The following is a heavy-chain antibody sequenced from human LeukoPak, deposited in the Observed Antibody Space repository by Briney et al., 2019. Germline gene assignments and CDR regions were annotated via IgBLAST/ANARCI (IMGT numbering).Heavy chain of an antibody. CDR2: ISYDGSNK. CDR3: AKEGAHYDSFYGMDV. V-gene: IGHV3-30*18. J-gene: IGHJ6*02. D-gene: IGHD3-3*01. CDR1: GFTFSSYG. Sequence: GRSLRLSCAASGFTFSSYGMHWVRQASGKGLEWVAVISYDGSNKYYADSVKGRFTISRDNSKNTLYLQMNSLRAEDAAVYYCAKEGAHYDSFYGMDVWGQGTTVTVSS.